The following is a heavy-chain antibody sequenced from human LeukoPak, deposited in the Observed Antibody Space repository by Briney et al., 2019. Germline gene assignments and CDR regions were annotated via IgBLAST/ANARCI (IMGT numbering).Heavy chain of an antibody. Sequence: PGGSLRLSCAASGFTVSSNYMTWVRQAPGKGLEWVSVIYSGGGTYYADSVKGRFTISRDNSKNTLYLQMNSLRAEDTAVYYCAKRIQSAMATGYWGQGTLVTVSS. CDR2: IYSGGGT. D-gene: IGHD5-18*01. CDR1: GFTVSSNY. J-gene: IGHJ4*02. CDR3: AKRIQSAMATGY. V-gene: IGHV3-53*01.